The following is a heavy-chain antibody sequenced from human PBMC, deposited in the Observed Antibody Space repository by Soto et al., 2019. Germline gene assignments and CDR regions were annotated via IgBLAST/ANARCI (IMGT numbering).Heavy chain of an antibody. Sequence: EVQLLESGGGLVQPGGSLRLSCAASGFTFSSYAMSWVRQAPGKGLEWVSAISGSGGSTYYADSVKGRFTISRDNSKNTLYLQMNSLRAEDTAVYYCAKEGPSIPPTRRLRGYSYNFDYWGQGTLVTVSS. D-gene: IGHD5-18*01. V-gene: IGHV3-23*01. CDR3: AKEGPSIPPTRRLRGYSYNFDY. CDR2: ISGSGGST. CDR1: GFTFSSYA. J-gene: IGHJ4*02.